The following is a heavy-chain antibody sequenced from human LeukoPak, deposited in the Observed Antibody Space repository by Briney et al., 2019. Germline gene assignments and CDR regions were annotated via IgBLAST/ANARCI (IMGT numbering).Heavy chain of an antibody. J-gene: IGHJ5*02. D-gene: IGHD2-2*01. CDR1: GYSVSSGYY. CDR3: ARSKAHLSTSWYGTWFDP. CDR2: MYHSGDT. Sequence: SETLSLTCTVSGYSVSSGYYWGWIRPPPGKGLEWIGSMYHSGDTYYNPSLKSRVTISVDASKNQLSLKLSSVTAADTAVYYCARSKAHLSTSWYGTWFDPWGQGTLVTVSS. V-gene: IGHV4-38-2*02.